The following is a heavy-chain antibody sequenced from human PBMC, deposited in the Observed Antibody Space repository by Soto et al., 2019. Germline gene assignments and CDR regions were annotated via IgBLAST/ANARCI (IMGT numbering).Heavy chain of an antibody. V-gene: IGHV4-59*01. J-gene: IGHJ6*02. CDR2: IYYSGST. CDR1: GGSISSYY. CDR3: ARDAGSGSYRYYYYGMDV. Sequence: PSETLSLTCTVSGGSISSYYWSWIRQPPGKGLEWIGYIYYSGSTNYNPSLKSRVTISVDTSKNQFSLKLSSVTAADTAVYYCARDAGSGSYRYYYYGMDVWGQGTTVTVS. D-gene: IGHD3-10*01.